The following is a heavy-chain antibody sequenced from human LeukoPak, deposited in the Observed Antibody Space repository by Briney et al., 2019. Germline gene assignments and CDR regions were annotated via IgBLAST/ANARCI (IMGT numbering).Heavy chain of an antibody. V-gene: IGHV4-38-2*02. CDR2: IYHSGST. D-gene: IGHD3-22*01. CDR3: ARSTLYDSSPGNDY. Sequence: PSETLSLTCTVSGYSISSGYYWGWIRQPPGKGLEWIGSIYHSGSTYYNPSLKSRVTISVDTSKNQFSLKLSSVTAADTAVYYCARSTLYDSSPGNDYWGQGTLVTVSS. J-gene: IGHJ4*02. CDR1: GYSISSGYY.